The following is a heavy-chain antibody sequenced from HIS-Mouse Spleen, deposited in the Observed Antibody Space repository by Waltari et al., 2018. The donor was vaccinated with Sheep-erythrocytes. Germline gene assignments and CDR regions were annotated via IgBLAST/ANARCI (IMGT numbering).Heavy chain of an antibody. Sequence: QLQLQESGPGLVKPSETLSLTCTVSGGSISSSSYYWGWIRQPPGKGLEWIGSIYYSGSTYYNPSLKSRVTISVDTSKNQFSLKLSSVTAADTAVYYCARDHLTDWGYYYYYGMDVWGQGTTVTVSS. CDR1: GGSISSSSYY. J-gene: IGHJ6*02. CDR2: IYYSGST. CDR3: ARDHLTDWGYYYYYGMDV. V-gene: IGHV4-39*07. D-gene: IGHD3-9*01.